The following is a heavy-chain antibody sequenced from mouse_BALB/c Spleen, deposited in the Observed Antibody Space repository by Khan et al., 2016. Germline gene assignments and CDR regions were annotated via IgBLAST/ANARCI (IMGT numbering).Heavy chain of an antibody. Sequence: EVELVESGGGLVKPGGSLKLSCAASGFTFSTYAMSWVRQTPEKRLEWVASISSGGTTYYPDSLKGRFTISRDNARNILYVQMSSLRSEDTAMYXCARCVTTVVDYFDYWCQGTTLTVSS. CDR2: ISSGGTT. CDR1: GFTFSTYA. CDR3: ARCVTTVVDYFDY. V-gene: IGHV5-6-5*01. J-gene: IGHJ2*01. D-gene: IGHD1-1*01.